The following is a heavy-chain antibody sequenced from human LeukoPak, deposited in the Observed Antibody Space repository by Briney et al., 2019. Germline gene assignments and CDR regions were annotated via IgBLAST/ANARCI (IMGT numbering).Heavy chain of an antibody. Sequence: GGSLRLSCAASGFTVSSNYMSWVRQAPGKGLEWVSVIYSGGSTYYADSVKGRFTISRDNSKNTLYLQMNSLRAEDTAVYYCAKDPDPLQLVQNWFDPWGQGTLVTVSS. CDR1: GFTVSSNY. CDR3: AKDPDPLQLVQNWFDP. V-gene: IGHV3-53*01. D-gene: IGHD6-13*01. CDR2: IYSGGST. J-gene: IGHJ5*02.